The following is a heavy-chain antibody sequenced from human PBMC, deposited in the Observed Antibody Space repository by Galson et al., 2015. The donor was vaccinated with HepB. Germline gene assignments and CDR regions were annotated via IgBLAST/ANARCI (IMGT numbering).Heavy chain of an antibody. Sequence: ETLSLTCAVSGDSISNDRRWSWVRQPPGEGLEWIGEAYHSGGTNYRPSLKSRVTISVDKSKNQFSLKLTSVTAADTAVYYCARAKEGRGYFDYWGQGTLVTVSS. D-gene: IGHD3-10*01. CDR3: ARAKEGRGYFDY. V-gene: IGHV4-4*02. J-gene: IGHJ4*02. CDR1: GDSISNDRR. CDR2: AYHSGGT.